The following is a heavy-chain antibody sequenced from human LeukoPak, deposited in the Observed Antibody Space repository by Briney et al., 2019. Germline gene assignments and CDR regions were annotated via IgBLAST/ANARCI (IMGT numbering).Heavy chain of an antibody. J-gene: IGHJ4*02. D-gene: IGHD3-22*01. V-gene: IGHV1-2*02. Sequence: ASVKVSCKASGYTFTGHYMHWVRQAPGQGLEWMGWINPNSGGTNYAQKFQGRVTMTRDTSISTAYMELSRLRSDDTAVYYCARVPYDSSGYYGLLDYWGQGTLVTVSS. CDR2: INPNSGGT. CDR1: GYTFTGHY. CDR3: ARVPYDSSGYYGLLDY.